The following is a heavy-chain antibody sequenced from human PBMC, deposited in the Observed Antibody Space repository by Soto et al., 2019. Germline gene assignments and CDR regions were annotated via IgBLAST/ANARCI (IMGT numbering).Heavy chain of an antibody. CDR2: IYYSGTT. J-gene: IGHJ3*02. CDR1: GGSMSRYF. Sequence: SETLSLTCTVSGGSMSRYFWILIRTPPGKGLEWIGYIYYSGTTNYNPSLKSRVTTSLDTSKNQFSLKLVSLTAADTAFYYCARGRGGTYDAFDIWGPGTLVTVSS. V-gene: IGHV4-59*01. CDR3: ARGRGGTYDAFDI. D-gene: IGHD1-26*01.